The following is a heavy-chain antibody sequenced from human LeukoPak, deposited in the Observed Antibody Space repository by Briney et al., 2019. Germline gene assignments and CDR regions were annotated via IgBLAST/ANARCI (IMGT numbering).Heavy chain of an antibody. Sequence: GRSLRLSCAASGFTFSSYAMHWVRQAPGKGLEWVARIKSKVNGGTTEYAASVRGRFINSRDDSKNTMFLQMDSLKNEDTAVYYCATDVPTAIPQIDYWGQGTLVTVSS. V-gene: IGHV3-15*01. D-gene: IGHD2-2*02. CDR3: ATDVPTAIPQIDY. J-gene: IGHJ4*02. CDR2: IKSKVNGGTT. CDR1: GFTFSSYA.